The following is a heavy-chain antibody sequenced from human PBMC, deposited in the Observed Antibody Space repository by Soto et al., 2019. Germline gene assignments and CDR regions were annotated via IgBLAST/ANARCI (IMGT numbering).Heavy chain of an antibody. CDR3: ARGRRAYGMDV. V-gene: IGHV4-34*01. Sequence: SETLSLTCAVYGGSFSGYHWSWIRQPPGKGLEWIGEINHSGSTNYNPSLKSRVTISVDTSKNQFSLKLSSVTAADTAVYYCARGRRAYGMDVWGQGTTVTVS. J-gene: IGHJ6*01. CDR1: GGSFSGYH. CDR2: INHSGST.